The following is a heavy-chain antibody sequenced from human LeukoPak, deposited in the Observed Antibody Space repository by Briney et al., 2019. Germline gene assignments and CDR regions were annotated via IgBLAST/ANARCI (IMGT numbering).Heavy chain of an antibody. D-gene: IGHD2-2*01. CDR1: GYIFTGYY. Sequence: ASVKVSCKASGYIFTGYYLQWVRQAPGQGLEWIGRINANSGGTNYAQKFQGRVTMTRDTSISTAYMELGRLRSDDTAVYYCAREGRFCSSTSCYYYYYYLDVWGKGTTVTVSS. V-gene: IGHV1-2*06. CDR3: AREGRFCSSTSCYYYYYYLDV. J-gene: IGHJ6*03. CDR2: INANSGGT.